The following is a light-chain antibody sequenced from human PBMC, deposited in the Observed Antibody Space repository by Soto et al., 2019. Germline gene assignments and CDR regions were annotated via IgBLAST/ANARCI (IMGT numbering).Light chain of an antibody. Sequence: DIQITQSPSSLSASVGDTVTITCRASQSISSYLNWYQQKPGKAPNLLIYDASSLQSGVPSRFSGSGSGTDFTLTISSLQPEDFATYYCQQSFNSPLWTVGQGTKVDIK. CDR1: QSISSY. CDR3: QQSFNSPLWT. J-gene: IGKJ1*01. CDR2: DAS. V-gene: IGKV1-39*01.